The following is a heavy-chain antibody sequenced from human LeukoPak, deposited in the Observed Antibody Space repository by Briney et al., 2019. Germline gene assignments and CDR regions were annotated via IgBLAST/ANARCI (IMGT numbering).Heavy chain of an antibody. J-gene: IGHJ4*02. Sequence: ASVKVSCKASGYSFPSYGISWVRQAPGQGPEWMGWISPYNDNTNYAQKLQGRATLTTDTSTSTAYMELRSLRSDDTAVYYCARHFYGSGTYYHFDYWGQGTLVTVSS. CDR2: ISPYNDNT. D-gene: IGHD3-10*01. V-gene: IGHV1-18*01. CDR3: ARHFYGSGTYYHFDY. CDR1: GYSFPSYG.